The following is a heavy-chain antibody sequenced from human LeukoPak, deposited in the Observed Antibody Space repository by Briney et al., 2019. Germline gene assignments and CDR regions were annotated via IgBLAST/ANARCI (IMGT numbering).Heavy chain of an antibody. CDR3: ARGGAFYDSSGYPN. D-gene: IGHD3-22*01. Sequence: GASVKVSCKASGYTFTGYYMHWVRQAPGQGLEWMGWINPNSGGTNYARKFQGRVTMTRDTSISTAYMELSRLRSDDTAVYYCARGGAFYDSSGYPNWGQGTLVTVSS. CDR2: INPNSGGT. J-gene: IGHJ4*02. V-gene: IGHV1-2*02. CDR1: GYTFTGYY.